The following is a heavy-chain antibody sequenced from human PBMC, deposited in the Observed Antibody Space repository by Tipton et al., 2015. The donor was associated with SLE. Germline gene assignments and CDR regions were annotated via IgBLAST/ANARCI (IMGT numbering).Heavy chain of an antibody. D-gene: IGHD3-10*01. CDR1: GGSISTHY. Sequence: TLSLTCTVSGGSISTHYWGWIRQPPGKGLEWIGYIYYSGTTNYNPSLKSRVAISMGTSKIQFSLRLSSVTAADTAVYYCAISVIMCQGGWDYWGQGTLVTVSS. CDR2: IYYSGTT. J-gene: IGHJ4*02. V-gene: IGHV4-59*08. CDR3: AISVIMCQGGWDY.